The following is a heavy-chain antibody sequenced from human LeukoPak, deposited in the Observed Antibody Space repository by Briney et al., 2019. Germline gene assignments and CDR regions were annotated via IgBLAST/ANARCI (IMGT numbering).Heavy chain of an antibody. CDR2: INNDGSHI. D-gene: IGHD6-13*01. Sequence: GGSLRLSCAASGFTFSSYWMHWVRQTPGKGLVWVSLINNDGSHITYADSVKGRFTISRDNAKNTLYLQMYSLRAEDTAVYYCVRGIAAAGNDYWGQGTLVTVSS. V-gene: IGHV3-74*01. CDR3: VRGIAAAGNDY. CDR1: GFTFSSYW. J-gene: IGHJ4*02.